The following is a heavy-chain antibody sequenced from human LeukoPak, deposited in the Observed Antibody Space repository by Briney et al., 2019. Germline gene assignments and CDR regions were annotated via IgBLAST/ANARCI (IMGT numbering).Heavy chain of an antibody. V-gene: IGHV1-2*02. Sequence: ASVKVSCKASGFTFTAYYIHWVRQAPGQGLEWMGWINPNNGAAVYAQRFQDTVTMTSDTSITTAYMELSSLRSDDTAVYYCARDQHRCFGECPSGGLSEIWGQGTTVTVSS. J-gene: IGHJ6*02. D-gene: IGHD3-10*01. CDR1: GFTFTAYY. CDR3: ARDQHRCFGECPSGGLSEI. CDR2: INPNNGAA.